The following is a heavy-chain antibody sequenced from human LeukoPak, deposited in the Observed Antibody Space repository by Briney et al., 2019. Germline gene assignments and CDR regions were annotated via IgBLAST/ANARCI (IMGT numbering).Heavy chain of an antibody. CDR3: ASLAAAGTTLGPYHYYYYMDV. CDR1: GYSISSGYY. Sequence: PSETLSLTCTVSGYSISSGYYWGWIRQPPGKGLEWIGSIYHSGSTYCNPSLKSRVTISVDTSKNQFSLKLSSVTAADTAVYYCASLAAAGTTLGPYHYYYYMDVWGKGTTVTVSS. D-gene: IGHD6-13*01. CDR2: IYHSGST. J-gene: IGHJ6*03. V-gene: IGHV4-38-2*02.